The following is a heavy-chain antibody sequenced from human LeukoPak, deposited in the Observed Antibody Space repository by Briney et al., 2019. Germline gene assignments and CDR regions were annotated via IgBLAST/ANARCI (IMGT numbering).Heavy chain of an antibody. J-gene: IGHJ4*02. CDR2: ISWNSGSI. D-gene: IGHD6-13*01. V-gene: IGHV3-9*01. CDR1: GFTFDDYA. CDR3: AKDPGYSSSSSLDY. Sequence: GGSLRLSCAASGFTFDDYAMHWVRQAPGKGLEWVSGISWNSGSIGYEDSVKGRFTISRDNAKNSLYLQMNSLRAEDTALYYCAKDPGYSSSSSLDYWGQGTLVTVSS.